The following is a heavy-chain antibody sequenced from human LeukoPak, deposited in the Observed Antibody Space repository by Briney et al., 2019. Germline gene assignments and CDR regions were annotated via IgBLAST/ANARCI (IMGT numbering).Heavy chain of an antibody. CDR3: ARGYSYGYIRY. J-gene: IGHJ4*02. CDR2: IYDGGST. Sequence: GGSLRLSCAASGFTVSSNYMNWVRQAPGKGLEGVSVIYDGGSTDYADSGKGRFTISRDNSKNMLYLQMNSLRAEDTAVYYCARGYSYGYIRYWGQGTLVTVSS. D-gene: IGHD5-18*01. CDR1: GFTVSSNY. V-gene: IGHV3-66*01.